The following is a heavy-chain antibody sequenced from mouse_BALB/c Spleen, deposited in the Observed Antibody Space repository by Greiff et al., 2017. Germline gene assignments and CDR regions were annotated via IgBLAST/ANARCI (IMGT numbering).Heavy chain of an antibody. Sequence: EVKLVESGGGLVQPGGSRKLSCAASGFTFSSFGMHWVRQAPEKGLEWVAYISSGSSTIYYADTVKGRFTISRDNPKNTLFLQMTSLRSEDTAMYYCARRSYGNYLYYFDYWGQGTTLTVSS. CDR1: GFTFSSFG. D-gene: IGHD2-1*01. CDR2: ISSGSSTI. CDR3: ARRSYGNYLYYFDY. J-gene: IGHJ2*01. V-gene: IGHV5-17*02.